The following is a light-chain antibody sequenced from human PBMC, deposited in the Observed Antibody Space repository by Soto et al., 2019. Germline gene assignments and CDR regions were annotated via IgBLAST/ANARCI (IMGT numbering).Light chain of an antibody. Sequence: DIQMTQSPSSLSASVGDRVTITCRASQSVNDSLNVYQQKPGKAPTLLIHAVSTFDSWFPSRFSGSGSGTDFTLTVSILKTEDLATYYCQQSYSTPRTFGQGTNLEIK. CDR2: AVS. J-gene: IGKJ2*01. CDR3: QQSYSTPRT. CDR1: QSVNDS. V-gene: IGKV1-39*01.